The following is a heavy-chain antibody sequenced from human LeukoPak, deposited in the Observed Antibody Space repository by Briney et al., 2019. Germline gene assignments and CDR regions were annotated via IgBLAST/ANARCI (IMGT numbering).Heavy chain of an antibody. CDR1: GGSISGYF. D-gene: IGHD3-10*01. J-gene: IGHJ5*02. Sequence: SETLSLTCTVSGGSISGYFWSWIRQPPGKGLDWIGYIYYSGSTNYNPSLKSRVTISVDTSKNQFSLKLSSVTAADTAVYYCARGERYGSGSYYNQYWFDPWGQGTLVTVSS. V-gene: IGHV4-59*01. CDR2: IYYSGST. CDR3: ARGERYGSGSYYNQYWFDP.